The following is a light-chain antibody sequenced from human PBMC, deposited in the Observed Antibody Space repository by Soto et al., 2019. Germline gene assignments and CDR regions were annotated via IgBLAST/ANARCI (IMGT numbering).Light chain of an antibody. CDR3: CAYAGSVTLFV. V-gene: IGLV2-23*01. CDR1: SNDVGFYDL. Sequence: QSVLTQPASVSGSPGQSVTISCTGTSNDVGFYDLVSWYQQYPGKAPKLIIYEGSRRPSGVSNRFSGSKSGNTVYLTITGLQAEDEAAYYCCAYAGSVTLFVFPAGTKVTVL. CDR2: EGS. J-gene: IGLJ1*01.